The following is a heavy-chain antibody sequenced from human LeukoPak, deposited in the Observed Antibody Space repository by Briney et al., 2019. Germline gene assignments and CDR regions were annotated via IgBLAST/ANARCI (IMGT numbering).Heavy chain of an antibody. J-gene: IGHJ4*02. CDR2: IYYSGST. D-gene: IGHD5-24*01. Sequence: SETLSLTCTVSGGSISSYYWSWIRQPPGKGLEWIGYIYYSGSTNYNPSLKSRVTISVDTSKNQFSLKLSSVTAADTAMYYCARKDGDGWGQGTLVTVSS. V-gene: IGHV4-59*01. CDR3: ARKDGDG. CDR1: GGSISSYY.